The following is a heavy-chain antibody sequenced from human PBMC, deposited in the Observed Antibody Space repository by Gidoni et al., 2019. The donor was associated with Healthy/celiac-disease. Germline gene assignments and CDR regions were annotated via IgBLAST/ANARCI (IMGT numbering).Heavy chain of an antibody. CDR1: GGSISSSSYY. CDR3: ARQRIMITFGGVDNDY. D-gene: IGHD3-16*01. CDR2: IYYSGST. V-gene: IGHV4-39*01. J-gene: IGHJ4*02. Sequence: QLQLQESGPGLVKPSETLSLTCTVSGGSISSSSYYWGWIRQPPGKGLEWIGSIYYSGSTYYNPSLKSRVTISVDTSKIQFSLKLSSVTAADTAVYYCARQRIMITFGGVDNDYWGQGTLVTVSS.